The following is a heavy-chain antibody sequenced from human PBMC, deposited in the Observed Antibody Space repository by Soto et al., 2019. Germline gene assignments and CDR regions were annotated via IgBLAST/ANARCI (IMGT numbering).Heavy chain of an antibody. Sequence: GGSLRLSCAASGFTFSSYWMSWVRQAPGKGLEWVANIKQDGSEKYYVDSVKGRFTISRDNAKNSLYLQMNSLRAEDTAVYYCASVSSWELWGCFDYWGQGTLVTVSS. CDR2: IKQDGSEK. J-gene: IGHJ4*02. CDR1: GFTFSSYW. CDR3: ASVSSWELWGCFDY. D-gene: IGHD1-26*01. V-gene: IGHV3-7*03.